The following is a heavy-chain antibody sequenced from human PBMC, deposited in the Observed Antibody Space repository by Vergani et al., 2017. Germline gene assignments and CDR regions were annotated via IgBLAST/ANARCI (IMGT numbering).Heavy chain of an antibody. CDR2: ISYDGSNK. V-gene: IGHV3-30*18. CDR3: ANHDYYDSSGTSY. Sequence: QVQLVESGGGVFQPGRSLRLSCVAPGFTFSSYGMHWVCQAPGKGLEWVAVISYDGSNKYYADSVKGRFTISRDNSKNTLYLQMNSLRAEDTAVYYCANHDYYDSSGTSYWGQGTLVTVSS. CDR1: GFTFSSYG. D-gene: IGHD3-22*01. J-gene: IGHJ4*02.